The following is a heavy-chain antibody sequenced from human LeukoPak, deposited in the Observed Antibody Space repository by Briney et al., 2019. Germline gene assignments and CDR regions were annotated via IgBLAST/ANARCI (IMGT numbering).Heavy chain of an antibody. CDR1: GYTFTGYY. CDR2: INPNSGGT. CDR3: ARVGVIAVAGTAWFDP. D-gene: IGHD6-19*01. V-gene: IGHV1-2*02. Sequence: ASVKVSCKASGYTFTGYYMHWVRQAPGQGLEWMGWINPNSGGTNYAQKFQGRVTMTRDTSTGTVYMEVNALRSDDTAVYYCARVGVIAVAGTAWFDPWGQGTLVTVSS. J-gene: IGHJ5*02.